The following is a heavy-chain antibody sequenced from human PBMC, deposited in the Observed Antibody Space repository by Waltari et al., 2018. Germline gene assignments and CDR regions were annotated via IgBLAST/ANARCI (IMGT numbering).Heavy chain of an antibody. CDR1: GYSSSSGYC. V-gene: IGHV4-38-2*01. D-gene: IGHD3-3*01. CDR3: ARNPYDFWSGYHFDY. Sequence: QVQLQESGTGLVKPSETLSLTCAVSGYSSSSGYCWGWIRQPPGKGLEWIGSIYHSGITYYNPSLKSRVTISVDTSKKQFSRKLSSVTAADTAVYYCARNPYDFWSGYHFDYWGQGTLVTVSS. J-gene: IGHJ4*02. CDR2: IYHSGIT.